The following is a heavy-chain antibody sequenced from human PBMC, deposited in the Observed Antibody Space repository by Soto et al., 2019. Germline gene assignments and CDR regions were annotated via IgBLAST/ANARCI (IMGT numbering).Heavy chain of an antibody. CDR1: GGTFSSYT. Sequence: QVQLVQSGAEVKKPGSSVKVSCKASGGTFSSYTISWVRQAPGQGLEWMGRIIPILGIANYAQKFQGRVTMTADKSTSTAYMELSSLRSEDTAVYYWASRDGYNHMGYWWGQGTLVTVSS. CDR2: IIPILGIA. V-gene: IGHV1-69*02. D-gene: IGHD2-8*02. CDR3: ASRDGYNHMGYW. J-gene: IGHJ4*02.